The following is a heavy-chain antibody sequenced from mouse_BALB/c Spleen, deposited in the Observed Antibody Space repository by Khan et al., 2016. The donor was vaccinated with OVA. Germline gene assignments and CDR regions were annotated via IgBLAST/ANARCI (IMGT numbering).Heavy chain of an antibody. Sequence: EVQLQESGPGLVKPSQSLSLTCTVTGYSITSGYAWNWIRQFPGNKLEWMGYISYSGGTSNNPPLKSRIFITRNSSKNQFFMRLNTVNTEDKATYYGERGNYDEYYLDYWGQGTPLTVSS. CDR1: GYSITSGYA. CDR2: ISYSGGT. CDR3: ERGNYDEYYLDY. D-gene: IGHD2-4*01. J-gene: IGHJ2*01. V-gene: IGHV3-2*02.